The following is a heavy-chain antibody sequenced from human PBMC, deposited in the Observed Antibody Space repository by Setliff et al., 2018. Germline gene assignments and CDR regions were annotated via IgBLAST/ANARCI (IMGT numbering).Heavy chain of an antibody. D-gene: IGHD6-19*01. J-gene: IGHJ6*03. Sequence: KPSETLSLTCSVSGGSLSSGSDYWTWIRQPAGKGLEWIGHIYTSGSTTYNPSLKSRVTISVDTSKNQFSLKLSSVTAADTAVYYCARAISGWYSAHYYYMDVWGKGTTVTVSS. CDR2: IYTSGST. V-gene: IGHV4-61*09. CDR1: GGSLSSGSDY. CDR3: ARAISGWYSAHYYYMDV.